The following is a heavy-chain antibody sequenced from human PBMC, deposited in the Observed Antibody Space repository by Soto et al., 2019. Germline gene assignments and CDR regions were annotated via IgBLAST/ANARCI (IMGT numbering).Heavy chain of an antibody. CDR2: ISSSSSYI. Sequence: GWSLRLSCAASGFTFSSYSMNWVRQAPGKGLEWVSSISSSSSYIYYADSVKGRFTISRDNAKNSLYLQMNSLRAEDTAVYYCARDLRVYNWFDPWGQGTLVTVSS. V-gene: IGHV3-21*01. CDR1: GFTFSSYS. D-gene: IGHD3-3*01. J-gene: IGHJ5*02. CDR3: ARDLRVYNWFDP.